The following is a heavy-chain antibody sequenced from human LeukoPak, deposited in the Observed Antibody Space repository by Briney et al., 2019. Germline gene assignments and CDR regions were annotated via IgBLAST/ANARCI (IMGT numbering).Heavy chain of an antibody. D-gene: IGHD6-13*01. CDR2: INHSGST. J-gene: IGHJ3*02. CDR3: ARGLTHPSSKRGPLRGYAFDI. CDR1: GFTFSSYW. Sequence: GSLRLSCAASGFTFSSYWMSWVRQAPGKGLEWIGEINHSGSTNYNPSLKSRVTISVDTSKNQFSLKLSSVTAADTAVYYCARGLTHPSSKRGPLRGYAFDIWGQGTMVTVSS. V-gene: IGHV4-34*01.